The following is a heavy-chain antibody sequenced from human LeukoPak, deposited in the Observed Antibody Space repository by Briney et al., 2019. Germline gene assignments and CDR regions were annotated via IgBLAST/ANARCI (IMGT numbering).Heavy chain of an antibody. CDR2: IIPILGIA. J-gene: IGHJ3*02. D-gene: IGHD6-19*01. Sequence: ASVKVSCKASGGTFSSYAISWVRQAPGQGLEWMGRIIPILGIANYAQKFQGRVTITADKSTSTAYMELSSLRSEDTAVYYCARDGGLSIAVAVGAFDIWGQGTMVTVSS. V-gene: IGHV1-69*04. CDR3: ARDGGLSIAVAVGAFDI. CDR1: GGTFSSYA.